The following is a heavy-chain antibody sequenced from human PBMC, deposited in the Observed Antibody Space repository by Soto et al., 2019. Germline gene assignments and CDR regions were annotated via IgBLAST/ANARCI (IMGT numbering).Heavy chain of an antibody. CDR1: GGTFSSYA. J-gene: IGHJ6*02. Sequence: SVKVSCKTSGGTFSSYAISWVRQAPGQGLEWMGGIVPIVDTSTYAQKFQGRVTITADESTSTVYMELSSLRSDDTAVYYCASSVAKYYYYGMDVWGQGTTVTVSS. CDR2: IVPIVDTS. D-gene: IGHD5-12*01. CDR3: ASSVAKYYYYGMDV. V-gene: IGHV1-69*13.